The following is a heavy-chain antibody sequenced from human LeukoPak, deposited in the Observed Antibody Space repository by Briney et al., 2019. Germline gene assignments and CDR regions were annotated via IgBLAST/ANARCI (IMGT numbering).Heavy chain of an antibody. CDR3: VRGPGYPGGKLDY. J-gene: IGHJ4*02. CDR2: FYSGGGT. Sequence: GSLGLSCSASGFNVRSHYMSRVRQASGKGVEWVSLFYSGGGTYYADPVKGRFTISRDKSRNTLYLQMNSLRAEDTAVYYCVRGPGYPGGKLDYWGQGTLVTVSS. V-gene: IGHV3-53*01. CDR1: GFNVRSHY. D-gene: IGHD3-16*01.